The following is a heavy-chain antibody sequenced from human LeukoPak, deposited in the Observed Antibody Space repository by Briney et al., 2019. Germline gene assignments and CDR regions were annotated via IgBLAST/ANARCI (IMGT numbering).Heavy chain of an antibody. CDR2: INQDASEI. V-gene: IGHV3-7*01. Sequence: PGGSLRLSCAASGFTFSTYWMNWYRQAPGKGLEWVGNINQDASEINYVDSVRGRFTISRDNAKNSLHLQMNSLRAEDTAVYYCARQWLRFHAFDIWGQGTMVTVSS. D-gene: IGHD5-12*01. CDR1: GFTFSTYW. J-gene: IGHJ3*02. CDR3: ARQWLRFHAFDI.